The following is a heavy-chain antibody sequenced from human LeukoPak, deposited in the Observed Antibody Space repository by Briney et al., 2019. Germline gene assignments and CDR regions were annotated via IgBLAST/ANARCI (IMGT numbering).Heavy chain of an antibody. D-gene: IGHD3-22*01. V-gene: IGHV1-46*01. CDR1: GYTFTSYY. J-gene: IGHJ5*02. Sequence: GASVKVSCKASGYTFTSYYMHWVRQAPGQGLEWMGIINPSGGSTSYAQKFQGRVTMTRDTSTSTVDMELSSLRSEDTAVYYCARENQTVGYYYDSSGYYHNWFDPWGQGTLVTVSS. CDR2: INPSGGST. CDR3: ARENQTVGYYYDSSGYYHNWFDP.